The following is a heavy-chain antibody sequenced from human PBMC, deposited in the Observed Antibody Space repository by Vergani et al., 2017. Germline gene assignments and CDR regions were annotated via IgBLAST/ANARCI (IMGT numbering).Heavy chain of an antibody. Sequence: QAQLQESGPGLVKPSETLSLTCHVFGVSVTDYNCNWIRQAPGKGLEWIGSLSTTGGSTHASHNPSLKNQVSITVDTSKGQFSLRLTSVTAADSAICYCARDTHCWQRADRLGQGLLVSVSS. CDR3: ARDTHCWQRADR. CDR1: GVSVTDYN. CDR2: LSTTGGS. J-gene: IGHJ5*02. V-gene: IGHV4-59*02. D-gene: IGHD2-21*02.